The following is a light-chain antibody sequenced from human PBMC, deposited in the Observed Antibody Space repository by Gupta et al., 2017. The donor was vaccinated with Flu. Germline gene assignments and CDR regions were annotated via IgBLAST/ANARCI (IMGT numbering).Light chain of an antibody. V-gene: IGLV2-11*01. Sequence: QSALTQPLSVSGSPGQSVTISCTGTGSDVGLYNLVAWYQPHSGKAPKVIIDDVDKRPSGVPERFSGTKSGNTASLTISGLQSEDEADDYCCSYAGNFIWVLGTGTEVTVL. J-gene: IGLJ1*01. CDR1: GSDVGLYNL. CDR3: CSYAGNFIWV. CDR2: DVD.